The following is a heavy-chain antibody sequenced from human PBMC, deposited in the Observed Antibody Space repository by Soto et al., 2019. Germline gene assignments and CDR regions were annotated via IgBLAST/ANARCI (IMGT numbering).Heavy chain of an antibody. CDR2: AYNSGSI. J-gene: IGHJ5*01. V-gene: IGHV4-4*02. CDR3: ARGAGDGDYWFAS. Sequence: QVQLQESGPGLMKPSGTLSLTCAVCSGPISSNNWWSWVRQSPGKGMEWIGAAYNSGSINYNPSLMSRVTMSVDKSKYQFSRSLRSVTAADTAVYYCARGAGDGDYWFASWGQGTLVTVSS. D-gene: IGHD4-17*01. CDR1: SGPISSNNW.